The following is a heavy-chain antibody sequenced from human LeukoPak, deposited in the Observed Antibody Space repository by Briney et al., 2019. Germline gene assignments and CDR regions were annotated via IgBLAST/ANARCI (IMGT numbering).Heavy chain of an antibody. D-gene: IGHD3-22*01. CDR3: ARDRPTNYDSSGYYYEIDY. V-gene: IGHV1-18*01. CDR1: GYTFTSYD. CDR2: ISAYNGNT. J-gene: IGHJ4*02. Sequence: ASVTVSCTASGYTFTSYDINWVRQASGQGLEWMGWISAYNGNTNYAQKLQGRVTMTTDTSTSTAYMELRSLRSDDTAVYYCARDRPTNYDSSGYYYEIDYWGQGTLVTVSS.